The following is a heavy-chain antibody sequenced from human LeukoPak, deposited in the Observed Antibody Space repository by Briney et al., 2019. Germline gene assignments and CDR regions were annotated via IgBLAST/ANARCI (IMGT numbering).Heavy chain of an antibody. D-gene: IGHD2-21*01. CDR3: GRDHFRLDDAFDI. CDR1: GFTVSSNY. Sequence: GGSLRLSCAASGFTVSSNYMSWVRQAPGQGLEWVSVIYSGGSTYYADSVKGRFTISRDNSKNTLYLQMNSLRAEDTAVYYCGRDHFRLDDAFDIWGQGRMVTVSS. V-gene: IGHV3-66*02. J-gene: IGHJ3*02. CDR2: IYSGGST.